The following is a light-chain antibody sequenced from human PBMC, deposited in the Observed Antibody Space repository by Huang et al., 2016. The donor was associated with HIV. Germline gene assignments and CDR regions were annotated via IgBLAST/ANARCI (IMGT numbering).Light chain of an antibody. Sequence: IQLTQSPSSLSASVGDRVTITCRASQGLSSYLAWYQQNPWKAPKLLIYAASTLQSGVPSRFSGSGSGTEFTLTISSLQPEDFATYYCQQLNSSPLTFGGGTKVEIK. J-gene: IGKJ4*01. V-gene: IGKV1-9*01. CDR1: QGLSSY. CDR3: QQLNSSPLT. CDR2: AAS.